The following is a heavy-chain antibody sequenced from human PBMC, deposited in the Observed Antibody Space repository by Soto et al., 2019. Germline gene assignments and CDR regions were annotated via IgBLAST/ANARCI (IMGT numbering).Heavy chain of an antibody. D-gene: IGHD7-27*01. CDR1: GFTFSSYT. CDR2: ISSSGGST. J-gene: IGHJ4*02. V-gene: IGHV3-23*01. Sequence: EVQLLESGGGLVQPGGSLRLSCAASGFTFSSYTMSWVRQGPGKGLEWVSGISSSGGSTVYADSVTGRSTISRDNFKNTLHLQMNSLRAEDTAVYYCAKGWGDYWGQGNPVTVSS. CDR3: AKGWGDY.